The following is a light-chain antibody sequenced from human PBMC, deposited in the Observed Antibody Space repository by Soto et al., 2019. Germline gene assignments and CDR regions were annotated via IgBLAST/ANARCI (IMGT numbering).Light chain of an antibody. CDR1: QDISNY. Sequence: DIQMTQSPSSLSASVGDRGTITCEASQDISNYVNWYQQKPGKAPKLLIYDASNLETGVPSRFSGSGSGTDFTFTISSLQPEDIATYYCQQYDNLPLTSGGGTKVDIK. J-gene: IGKJ4*01. CDR3: QQYDNLPLT. CDR2: DAS. V-gene: IGKV1-33*01.